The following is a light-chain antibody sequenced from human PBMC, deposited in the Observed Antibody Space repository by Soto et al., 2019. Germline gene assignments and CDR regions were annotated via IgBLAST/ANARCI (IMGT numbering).Light chain of an antibody. V-gene: IGKV3-15*01. CDR3: QQHNILPPLT. CDR1: QSIGSN. J-gene: IGKJ1*01. Sequence: EIVMTQSPATLSVSPGERATLSCRASQSIGSNLAWYQQKPGQAPRLLIYAASIRATDFPARFSGSGSGTDFTPTISGLLADDFAVYFCQQHNILPPLTFGHGTNVEIK. CDR2: AAS.